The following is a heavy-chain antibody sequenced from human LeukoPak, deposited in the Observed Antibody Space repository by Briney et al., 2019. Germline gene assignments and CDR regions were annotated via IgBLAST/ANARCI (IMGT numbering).Heavy chain of an antibody. CDR3: ARTGSMSAGVAIH. Sequence: GGSLRLSCAASGYTFSSYSMNWVRQAPGKGLEWVSSISSSSSYIYYADSVKGRFTISRVNAKNSLYLQMNSLRAEDTAVYYRARTGSMSAGVAIHWGQGTLVTVSS. D-gene: IGHD5-12*01. CDR2: ISSSSSYI. V-gene: IGHV3-21*01. CDR1: GYTFSSYS. J-gene: IGHJ4*02.